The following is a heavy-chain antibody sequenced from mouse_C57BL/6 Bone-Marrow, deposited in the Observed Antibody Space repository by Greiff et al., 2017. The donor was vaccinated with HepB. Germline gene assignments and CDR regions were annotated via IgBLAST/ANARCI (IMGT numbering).Heavy chain of an antibody. J-gene: IGHJ4*01. CDR3: ARCTGNYAMDY. CDR2: ISSGGSYT. D-gene: IGHD1-1*01. CDR1: GFTFSSYG. Sequence: EVQGVESGGDLVKPGGSLKLSCAASGFTFSSYGMSWVRQTPDKRLEWVATISSGGSYTYYPDSVKGRVTISRDNAKNTLYLQLSSLKSEDTAMYYCARCTGNYAMDYWGQGTSVTVSS. V-gene: IGHV5-6*01.